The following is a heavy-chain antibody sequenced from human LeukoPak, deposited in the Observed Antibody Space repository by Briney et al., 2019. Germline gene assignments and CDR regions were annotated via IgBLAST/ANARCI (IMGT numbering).Heavy chain of an antibody. CDR1: GGSISSYY. V-gene: IGHV4-59*01. J-gene: IGHJ4*02. CDR2: IYYSGST. CDR3: ARHGSDWAFDF. Sequence: SETLPLTCTVSGGSISSYYWSWIRQPPGKGLEWIGYIYYSGSTNYNPSLKSRVTISVDTSKNQFSLKLSSVTAADTAVYYCARHGSDWAFDFWGQGTLVTVSS. D-gene: IGHD6-19*01.